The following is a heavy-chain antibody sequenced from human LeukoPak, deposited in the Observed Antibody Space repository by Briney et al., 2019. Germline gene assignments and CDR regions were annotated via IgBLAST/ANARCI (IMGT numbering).Heavy chain of an antibody. CDR3: AKDGLYYDFWSGYLGGDYMDV. CDR2: ISWDGGST. J-gene: IGHJ6*03. D-gene: IGHD3-3*01. V-gene: IGHV3-43D*03. CDR1: GFTFDDYA. Sequence: PGESLRLSCAASGFTFDDYAIHWVRQAPGKGLEWVSLISWDGGSTYYADSVKGRFTISRDNSKNSLYLQMNSLRAEDTALYYCAKDGLYYDFWSGYLGGDYMDVWGKGTTVTVSS.